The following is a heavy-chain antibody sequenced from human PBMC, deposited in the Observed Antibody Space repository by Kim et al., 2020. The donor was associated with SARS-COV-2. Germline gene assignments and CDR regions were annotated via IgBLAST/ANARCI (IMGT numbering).Heavy chain of an antibody. V-gene: IGHV3-30*18. D-gene: IGHD6-13*01. CDR3: AKDPYSSSWYDEVYYYY. CDR1: GFTFSSYG. J-gene: IGHJ6*01. Sequence: GGSLRLSCAASGFTFSSYGMHWVRQAPGKGLEWVAVISYDGSNKYYADSVKGRFTISRDNSKNTLYLQMNSLRAEDTAVYYCAKDPYSSSWYDEVYYYY. CDR2: ISYDGSNK.